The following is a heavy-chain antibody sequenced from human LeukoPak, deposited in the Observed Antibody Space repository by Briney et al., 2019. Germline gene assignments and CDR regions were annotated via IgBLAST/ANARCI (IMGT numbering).Heavy chain of an antibody. V-gene: IGHV3-53*01. D-gene: IGHD6-13*01. CDR1: GFTFSSYA. J-gene: IGHJ4*02. CDR2: IYSSGST. CDR3: ASRIATAGSVDY. Sequence: GRSLRLSCAASGFTFSSYAMHWVRQAPGKGLEWVSVIYSSGSTYYADSVKGRFTISRDNSKNTLHLQMNTLRAEDTAVYYCASRIATAGSVDYWGQGTLVTVSS.